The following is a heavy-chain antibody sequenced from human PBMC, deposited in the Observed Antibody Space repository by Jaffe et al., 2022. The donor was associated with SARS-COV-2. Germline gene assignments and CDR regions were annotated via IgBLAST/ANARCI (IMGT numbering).Heavy chain of an antibody. V-gene: IGHV4-61*02. CDR3: ARSTRGGEDCTNGVCNYYYGMDV. J-gene: IGHJ6*02. D-gene: IGHD2-8*01. CDR1: GGSISSGSFY. CDR2: VYTSGST. Sequence: QVQLQESGPGLVKSSETLSLTCTVSGGSISSGSFYWNWIRQPAGKGLEWLGRVYTSGSTNYNPSLKSRVTISVDTSKNQFSLKLSSVTAADTAVYYCARSTRGGEDCTNGVCNYYYGMDVWGQGTTVTVSS.